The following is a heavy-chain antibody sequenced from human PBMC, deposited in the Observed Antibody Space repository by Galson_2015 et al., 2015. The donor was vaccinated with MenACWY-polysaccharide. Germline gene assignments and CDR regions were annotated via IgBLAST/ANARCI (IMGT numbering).Heavy chain of an antibody. CDR2: INQDGSEK. J-gene: IGHJ4*02. V-gene: IGHV3-7*01. CDR1: GFTFSNFW. D-gene: IGHD1-26*01. CDR3: AKDPQRRSTVGATYFDS. Sequence: SLRLSCAASGFTFSNFWMSWVRQAPGKGLEWVASINQDGSEKHYVDSVKGRFTVARDNAKNSLYLQMNSLRAEDTAVYYCAKDPQRRSTVGATYFDSWGQGTLVIVSS.